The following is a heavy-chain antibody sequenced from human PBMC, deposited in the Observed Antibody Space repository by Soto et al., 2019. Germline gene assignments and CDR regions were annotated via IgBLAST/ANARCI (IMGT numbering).Heavy chain of an antibody. D-gene: IGHD2-2*02. CDR2: IYYSGST. J-gene: IGHJ6*03. CDR1: GGSISSYY. V-gene: IGHV4-59*08. Sequence: PSETLSLTCTVSGGSISSYYWSWIRQPPGKGLEWIGYIYYSGSTNYNPSLKSRVTISVDTSKNQFSLKLSSVTAADTAVYYCARRGYCSSTSCYNYYYMDVWGKGTTVTVSS. CDR3: ARRGYCSSTSCYNYYYMDV.